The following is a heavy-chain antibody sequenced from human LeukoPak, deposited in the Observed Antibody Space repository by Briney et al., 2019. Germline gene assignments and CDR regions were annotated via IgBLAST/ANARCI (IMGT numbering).Heavy chain of an antibody. CDR3: ARERPLVGALDL. V-gene: IGHV3-48*03. Sequence: PGGSLRLSCAASGFSLNGFEMNWVRQGPGKGLEWVSLISSSGSDMFYADSVRGRFTVSRDNGKNALFLQMTSLRVEDTGVYYCARERPLVGALDLWGQGTVVTVSS. CDR1: GFSLNGFE. CDR2: ISSSGSDM. J-gene: IGHJ5*02. D-gene: IGHD2-15*01.